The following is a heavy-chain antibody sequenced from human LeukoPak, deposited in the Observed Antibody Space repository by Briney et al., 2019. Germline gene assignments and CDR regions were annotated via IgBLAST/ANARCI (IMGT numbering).Heavy chain of an antibody. CDR1: GYSFTDYW. D-gene: IGHD1-26*01. CDR3: ARGSIVGATKNYFDY. V-gene: IGHV5-51*01. Sequence: GESLKTSCKGSGYSFTDYWIGWVRQMPGKGLEWMGIIYPGDSDTRYSPSFQGQVTISADRSITTAYLQWSSLKASDTAMYFCARGSIVGATKNYFDYWGQGTLVTVSS. J-gene: IGHJ4*02. CDR2: IYPGDSDT.